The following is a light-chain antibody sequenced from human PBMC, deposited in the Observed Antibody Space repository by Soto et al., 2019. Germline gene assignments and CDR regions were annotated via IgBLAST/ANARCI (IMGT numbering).Light chain of an antibody. CDR3: ASYTTSGAFVV. V-gene: IGLV2-18*02. CDR2: EVS. CDR1: SSDVGSYDR. Sequence: QSALTQPPSVSASPGQSVTISCTGTSSDVGSYDRVSWYQQPPGTAPKLMIYEVSNRPSGVPDRFSGSKSGNTASLTISGLQAEDEADYFCASYTTSGAFVVFGGGTKVTVL. J-gene: IGLJ2*01.